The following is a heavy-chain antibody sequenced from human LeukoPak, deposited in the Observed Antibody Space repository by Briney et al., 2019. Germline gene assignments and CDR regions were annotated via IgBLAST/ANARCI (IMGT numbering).Heavy chain of an antibody. Sequence: PGGSLRLSCAASGFTFSSYGMHWVRQAPGKGLEWVAFIRYDGSNKYYADSVKGRFTISRDNSKNTLYLQMNSLRAEDTAVYYCVKDSALGLGSYNPPFFDYWGQGTLVTVSS. V-gene: IGHV3-30*02. J-gene: IGHJ4*02. CDR2: IRYDGSNK. CDR3: VKDSALGLGSYNPPFFDY. CDR1: GFTFSSYG. D-gene: IGHD3-10*01.